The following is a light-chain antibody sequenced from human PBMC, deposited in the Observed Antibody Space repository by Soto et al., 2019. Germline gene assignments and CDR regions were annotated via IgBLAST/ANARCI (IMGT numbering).Light chain of an antibody. J-gene: IGKJ2*01. CDR1: QSVSSN. Sequence: EIVMTQSPATLSVSPGERAALSCRASQSVSSNFAWYQQKPGQAPRLLIYGASTRATGIPARFSGSGSGTEFTLTISSRQSEDFAVYYCQQYNNCPYTFGQGTKLEIK. V-gene: IGKV3-15*01. CDR3: QQYNNCPYT. CDR2: GAS.